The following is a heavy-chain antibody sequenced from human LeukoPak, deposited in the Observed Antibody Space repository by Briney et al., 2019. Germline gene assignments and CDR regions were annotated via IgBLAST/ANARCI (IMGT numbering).Heavy chain of an antibody. D-gene: IGHD3-3*01. CDR1: GYTFTSYD. V-gene: IGHV1-8*03. J-gene: IGHJ2*01. Sequence: ASVTVSCKASGYTFTSYDINWVRQATGQGLEWMGWMNPNSGNTGYAQKFQGRVTITRNTSISTAYMELSSLRSEDTAVYYCARRYYDFWSGPTNWYFDLWGRGTLVTVSS. CDR3: ARRYYDFWSGPTNWYFDL. CDR2: MNPNSGNT.